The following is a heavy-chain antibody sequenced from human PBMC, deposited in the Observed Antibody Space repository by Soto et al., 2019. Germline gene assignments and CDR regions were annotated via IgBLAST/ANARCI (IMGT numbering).Heavy chain of an antibody. CDR3: ARVSQIYYGSGSYPSFDP. V-gene: IGHV1-46*01. J-gene: IGHJ5*02. D-gene: IGHD3-10*01. Sequence: ASVKVSCKASGYTFTSYYMHWVRQAPGQGLGWMGIINPSGGSTSYAQKFQGRVTMTRDTSTSTVYMELSSLRSEDTAVYYCARVSQIYYGSGSYPSFDPWGQGTLVTVSS. CDR2: INPSGGST. CDR1: GYTFTSYY.